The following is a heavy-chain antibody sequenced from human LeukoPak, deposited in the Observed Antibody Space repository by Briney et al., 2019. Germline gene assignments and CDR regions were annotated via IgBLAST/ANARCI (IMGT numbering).Heavy chain of an antibody. CDR1: GGSISSGSYY. CDR3: ARGSSWYDAFDI. V-gene: IGHV4-61*02. D-gene: IGHD6-13*01. Sequence: SETLSLTCTVSGGSISSGSYYWSWIRQPAGKGLEWIGRIYTSGSTNYNPSLKSRVTISVDTSKNQFSLKLSSVTAADTAVYYCARGSSWYDAFDIWGQGTMVTVSS. J-gene: IGHJ3*02. CDR2: IYTSGST.